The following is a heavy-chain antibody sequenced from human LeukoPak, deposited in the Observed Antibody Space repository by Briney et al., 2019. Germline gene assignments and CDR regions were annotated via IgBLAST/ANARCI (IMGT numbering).Heavy chain of an antibody. Sequence: ASVKVSCKASGFTFTSSAMQWVRQARGRRLEWIGWIVVGSGNTNYAQKFQERVTITRDMSTSTAYMELSSLRSEDTAVYYCAATISGTAMVTSPIFDYWGQGTLVTVSS. V-gene: IGHV1-58*02. CDR2: IVVGSGNT. J-gene: IGHJ4*02. CDR3: AATISGTAMVTSPIFDY. D-gene: IGHD5-18*01. CDR1: GFTFTSSA.